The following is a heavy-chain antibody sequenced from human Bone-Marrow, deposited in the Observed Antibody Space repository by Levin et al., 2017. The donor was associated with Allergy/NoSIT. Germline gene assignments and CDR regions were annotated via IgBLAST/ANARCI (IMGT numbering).Heavy chain of an antibody. CDR2: IYHSGST. J-gene: IGHJ4*02. CDR1: GGSISSGGYS. D-gene: IGHD6-19*01. V-gene: IGHV4-30-2*01. CDR3: ARDSGWYVFDY. Sequence: SQTLSLTCAVSGGSISSGGYSWSWIRQPPGKGLEWIGYIYHSGSTYYNPSLKSRVTISVDRSKNQFSLKLSSVTAADTAVYYCARDSGWYVFDYWGQGTLVTVSS.